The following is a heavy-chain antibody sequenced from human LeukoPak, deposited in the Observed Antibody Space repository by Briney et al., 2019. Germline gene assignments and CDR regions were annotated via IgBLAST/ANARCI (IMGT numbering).Heavy chain of an antibody. CDR2: INPNSGGT. CDR1: GFTFSSYA. V-gene: IGHV1-2*04. Sequence: GGSLRLSCAASGFTFSSYAMHWVRQAPGQGLEWMGWINPNSGGTNYAQKFQGWVTMTRDTSISTAYMELSRLRSDDTAVYYCARSTDIVGATNWFDPWGQGTLVTVSS. CDR3: ARSTDIVGATNWFDP. D-gene: IGHD1-26*01. J-gene: IGHJ5*02.